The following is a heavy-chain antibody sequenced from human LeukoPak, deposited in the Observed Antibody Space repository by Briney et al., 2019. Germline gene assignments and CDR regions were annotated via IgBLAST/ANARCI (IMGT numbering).Heavy chain of an antibody. CDR1: GFTFSTYA. Sequence: PGGSLRLSCAASGFTFSTYAMNWDRQAPGKGLEWVSAISPIGSRTYYADSVKGRFTISRDNSKNTLYLQMNSLRAGDTAIYYCAKASTVLKPIDSWGQGTLVTVSS. J-gene: IGHJ4*02. V-gene: IGHV3-23*01. CDR3: AKASTVLKPIDS. D-gene: IGHD1-14*01. CDR2: ISPIGSRT.